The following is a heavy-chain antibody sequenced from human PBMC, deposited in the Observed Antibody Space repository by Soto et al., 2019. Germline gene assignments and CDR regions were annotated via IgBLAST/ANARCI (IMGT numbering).Heavy chain of an antibody. Sequence: QVQLQQWGAGLLKPSETLSLTCAVYGGSFSGYQWTWIRQTPGKGLEWIGEINDSGNINYNPSLKSRVTILVATATKQISLRLSSVTAADTAVYYCARGLILWFGELSRRGGYYYDMDVWGKGTSVTVSS. J-gene: IGHJ6*03. D-gene: IGHD3-10*01. CDR2: INDSGNI. V-gene: IGHV4-34*01. CDR3: ARGLILWFGELSRRGGYYYDMDV. CDR1: GGSFSGYQ.